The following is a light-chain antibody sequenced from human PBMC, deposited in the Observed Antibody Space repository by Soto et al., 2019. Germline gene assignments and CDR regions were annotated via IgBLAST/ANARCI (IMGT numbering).Light chain of an antibody. V-gene: IGKV3-20*01. Sequence: EIVLTQSPGTLSLSPGESATLSCRASQSVSSSYLAWYQQKPGQAPRLLIYGASSWATGIPDRFSGSGSGTDFTLTISRLEPEDFAVYYCQQYDSSPFTFGPGTKVDIK. J-gene: IGKJ3*01. CDR2: GAS. CDR3: QQYDSSPFT. CDR1: QSVSSSY.